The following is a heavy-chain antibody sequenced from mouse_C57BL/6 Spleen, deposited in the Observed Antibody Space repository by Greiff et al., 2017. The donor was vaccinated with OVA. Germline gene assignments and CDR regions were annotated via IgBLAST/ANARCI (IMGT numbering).Heavy chain of an antibody. CDR1: GFTFSDYG. CDR3: ARMLLGDY. V-gene: IGHV5-17*01. J-gene: IGHJ2*01. D-gene: IGHD2-12*01. CDR2: ISSGSSTI. Sequence: DVKLVESGGGLVKPGGSLKLSCAASGFTFSDYGMHWVRQAPEKGLEWVAYISSGSSTIYYADTVKGRFTISRDNAKNTLFLQMTRLRSEDTAMYYCARMLLGDYWGQGTTLTVSS.